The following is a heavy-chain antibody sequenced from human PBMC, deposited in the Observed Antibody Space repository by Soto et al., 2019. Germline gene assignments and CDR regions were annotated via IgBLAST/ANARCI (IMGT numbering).Heavy chain of an antibody. V-gene: IGHV1-18*01. CDR2: ISAYNGNT. Sequence: ASVKISCKASGYTFTSYGISWVRQAPGQGLEWMGWISAYNGNTNYAQKLQGRATMTTDTSTSTAYMELRSLRSDDTAVYYCARILRSFYYGMEVWGKGTKVTVSS. J-gene: IGHJ6*04. CDR3: ARILRSFYYGMEV. CDR1: GYTFTSYG. D-gene: IGHD1-26*01.